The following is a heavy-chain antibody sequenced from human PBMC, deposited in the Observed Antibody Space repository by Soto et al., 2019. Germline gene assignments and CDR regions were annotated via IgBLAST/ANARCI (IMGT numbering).Heavy chain of an antibody. CDR1: GFNFNDYS. CDR2: ISGSGGFR. V-gene: IGHV3-23*01. Sequence: GGSVSLSCAASGFNFNDYSLSWVRQAPGKGLEWVAVISGSGGFRYYADFVKGRFTVSRDNSKNTVYLQMSNLGSEDTAVYYCAKAQEGDMTLLIVVNYGMDAWGRGTTVTVSS. CDR3: AKAQEGDMTLLIVVNYGMDA. J-gene: IGHJ6*02. D-gene: IGHD2-8*01.